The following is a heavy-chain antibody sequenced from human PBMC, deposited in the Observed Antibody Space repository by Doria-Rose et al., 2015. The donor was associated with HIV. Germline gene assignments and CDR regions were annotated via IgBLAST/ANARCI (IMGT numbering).Heavy chain of an antibody. V-gene: IGHV2-26*01. CDR3: ARIKSSRWYHKSYFDF. CDR2: IFSENER. CDR1: GVSLSSPGMG. D-gene: IGHD6-13*01. J-gene: IGHJ4*02. Sequence: SGPVLVKPTETLTLTCTVSGVSLSSPGMGVSWIRQPPGKALEWLANIFSENERAYKASLRSRLTIPRGTSNSQVVLSMTDMDPVDTATYFCARIKSSRWYHKSYFDFWGQGTLVIVSA.